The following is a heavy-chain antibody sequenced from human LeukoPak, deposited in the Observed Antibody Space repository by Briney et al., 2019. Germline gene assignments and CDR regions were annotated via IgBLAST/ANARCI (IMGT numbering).Heavy chain of an antibody. Sequence: SETLSLTCTVSGGSISSGGFYWSCMPQPPGKGLEWFGYIYYSGRTSYTASLKSRVTISVDTSKNQLSLQMSSVTAADTAVYYCARVSSSSWHIVGSWPRYYWFDLWGQGTLVTVSS. D-gene: IGHD6-13*01. CDR1: GGSISSGGFY. CDR3: ARVSSSSWHIVGSWPRYYWFDL. V-gene: IGHV4-31*03. CDR2: IYYSGRT. J-gene: IGHJ5*02.